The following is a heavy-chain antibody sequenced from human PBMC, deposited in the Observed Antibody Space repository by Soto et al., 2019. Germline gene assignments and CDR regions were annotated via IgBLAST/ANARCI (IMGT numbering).Heavy chain of an antibody. J-gene: IGHJ6*02. D-gene: IGHD2-21*01. CDR3: ASDVVCGGATACPDMDG. CDR2: ISGYNGNT. Sequence: QVVLEQSGGEVKKPGASVKVSCKASGYTFSGYSITWVRQAPGQGLEGMGRISGYNGNTNYARTLLGRLTLTTDTSTSTAYMEFRSLTSDDTAVYYCASDVVCGGATACPDMDGWGQGTTVTVSS. CDR1: GYTFSGYS. V-gene: IGHV1-18*04.